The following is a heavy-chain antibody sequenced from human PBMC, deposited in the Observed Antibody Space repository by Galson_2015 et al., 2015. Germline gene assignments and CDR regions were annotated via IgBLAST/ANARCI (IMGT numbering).Heavy chain of an antibody. CDR3: TRLAGDHGGNVHDY. D-gene: IGHD4-23*01. CDR2: IRSKTNNYAT. J-gene: IGHJ4*02. CDR1: GFTFSDSA. V-gene: IGHV3-73*01. Sequence: SLRLSCAASGFTFSDSAMHWVRQASGKGLEWVGRIRSKTNNYATAYAASMKGRFTISRDDSKNTAYLQMNSLKTEDTAVYYCTRLAGDHGGNVHDYWGQATLVTVSS.